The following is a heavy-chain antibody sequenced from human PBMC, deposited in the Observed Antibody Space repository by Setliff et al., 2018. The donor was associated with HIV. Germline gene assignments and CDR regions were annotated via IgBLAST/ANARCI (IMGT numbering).Heavy chain of an antibody. CDR3: ARRQCYGDYPELDY. Sequence: GESLKISCKGSGYSFSSYWIGWVRQMPGKGLEWMGNIFPGDSETRYSPSLQGQVTISADKSINTAYLQWSSLKASDTAMYYFARRQCYGDYPELDYWGQGSLVTVSS. D-gene: IGHD4-17*01. J-gene: IGHJ4*02. CDR1: GYSFSSYW. CDR2: IFPGDSET. V-gene: IGHV5-51*01.